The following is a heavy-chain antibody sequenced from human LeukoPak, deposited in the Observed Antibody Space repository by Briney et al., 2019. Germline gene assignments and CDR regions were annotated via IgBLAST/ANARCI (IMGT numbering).Heavy chain of an antibody. CDR3: ARVALWFGETRQYYYMDV. Sequence: ASVKVSCKASGYTFTSYGISWVRQAPGQGLEWMGWISAYNGNTNYAQKLQGRVTMTTDTSTSTAYMELRSLRSDDTAVYYCARVALWFGETRQYYYMDVWGKGTTVTVSS. CDR2: ISAYNGNT. CDR1: GYTFTSYG. D-gene: IGHD3-10*01. J-gene: IGHJ6*03. V-gene: IGHV1-18*01.